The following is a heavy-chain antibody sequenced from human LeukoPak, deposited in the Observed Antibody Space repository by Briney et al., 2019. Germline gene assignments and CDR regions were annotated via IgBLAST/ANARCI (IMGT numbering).Heavy chain of an antibody. Sequence: SQTLSLTCTVSGASISSGTYYWSWIRQHPGKGLEWIRYIYYNRSIYYNPSLKSRVTISVDTSKNQFSLKLSSVTAADTAVYYCARDLLDTAMVHYWYFDLWGRGTLVTVSS. CDR3: ARDLLDTAMVHYWYFDL. CDR2: IYYNRSI. V-gene: IGHV4-31*03. CDR1: GASISSGTYY. D-gene: IGHD5-18*01. J-gene: IGHJ2*01.